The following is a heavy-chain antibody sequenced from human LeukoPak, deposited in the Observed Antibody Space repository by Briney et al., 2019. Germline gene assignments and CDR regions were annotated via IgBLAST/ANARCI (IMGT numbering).Heavy chain of an antibody. V-gene: IGHV4-38-2*02. CDR2: IYHSGST. CDR1: GYSISSGYY. J-gene: IGHJ4*02. CDR3: ARAKGILLNYFDY. Sequence: PSETLSLTCTVSGYSISSGYYWGWIRQPPGKGLEWIGSIYHSGSTYYNPSLKSRVTISVDTSKNQFSLKLSSVTAADTAVYYCARAKGILLNYFDYWGQGTLVTVSS. D-gene: IGHD3-10*01.